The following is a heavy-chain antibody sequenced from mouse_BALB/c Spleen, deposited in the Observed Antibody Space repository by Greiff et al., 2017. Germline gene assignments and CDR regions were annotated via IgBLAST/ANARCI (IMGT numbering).Heavy chain of an antibody. D-gene: IGHD2-1*01. CDR1: GFSLTGYG. V-gene: IGHV2-6-7*01. J-gene: IGHJ4*01. CDR3: ASYYGNYLYAMDY. CDR2: IWGDGST. Sequence: VQGVESGPGLVAPSQSLSITCTVSGFSLTGYGVNWVRQPPGKGLEWLGMIWGDGSTDYNSALKSRLSISKDNSKSQVFLKMNSLQTDDTARYYCASYYGNYLYAMDYWGQGTSVTVSS.